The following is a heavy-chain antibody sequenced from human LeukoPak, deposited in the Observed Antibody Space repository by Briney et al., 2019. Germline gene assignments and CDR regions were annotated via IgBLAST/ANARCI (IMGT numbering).Heavy chain of an antibody. Sequence: ASVKVSCKASGYTFTSYGISWVRQAPGQGLEWMGWISAYYGNTNYAQKLQGRVTMTTDTSTSTAYMELRSLRSDDTAVYYCARDGCSSTSCYMALYAGGGGFDYWGQGTLVTVSS. CDR3: ARDGCSSTSCYMALYAGGGGFDY. D-gene: IGHD2-2*02. CDR2: ISAYYGNT. CDR1: GYTFTSYG. J-gene: IGHJ4*02. V-gene: IGHV1-18*01.